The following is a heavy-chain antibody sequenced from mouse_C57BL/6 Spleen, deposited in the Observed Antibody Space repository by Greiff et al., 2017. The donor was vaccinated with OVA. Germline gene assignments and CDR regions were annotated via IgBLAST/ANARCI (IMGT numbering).Heavy chain of an antibody. V-gene: IGHV1-82*01. D-gene: IGHD1-1*01. J-gene: IGHJ4*01. CDR1: GYAFSSSW. CDR2: IYPGGGDT. Sequence: VKLMESGPELVKPGASVKISCKASGYAFSSSWMNWVKQRPGKGLEWIGRIYPGGGDTNYNGKFKGKATLTADTSSSTAYMQLSSLTSEDYGVYDYARCVLLRGEYYAMEDWGKGTSVTVAS. CDR3: ARCVLLRGEYYAMED.